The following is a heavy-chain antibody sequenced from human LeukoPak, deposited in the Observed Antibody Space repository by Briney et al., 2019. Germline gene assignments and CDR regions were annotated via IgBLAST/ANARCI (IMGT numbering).Heavy chain of an antibody. CDR3: ARVGEGCFDH. Sequence: PSETLSLTCTVSGGSISGYYWSWIRQPAGKGLQWIGRISPSGSTNYNPSLKSRVTISIDTSKNQFSLRLRSVTAADTAIYYCARVGEGCFDHWGQGTLATVSS. V-gene: IGHV4-4*07. J-gene: IGHJ4*02. CDR2: ISPSGST. CDR1: GGSISGYY.